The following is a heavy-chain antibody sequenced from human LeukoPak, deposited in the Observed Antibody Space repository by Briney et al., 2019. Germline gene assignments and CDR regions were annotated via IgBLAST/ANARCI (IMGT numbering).Heavy chain of an antibody. CDR3: ARVGVSGGNYFDY. D-gene: IGHD3-16*01. CDR2: IHPGDSDT. Sequence: GESLKISCKGSGYSFTSYWIGWVRQMPGKGLEWMGIIHPGDSDTRYSPSFQGQVTISADKSINTAYLQWSSLKASDTAMYYCARVGVSGGNYFDYWGQGTLVTVSS. J-gene: IGHJ4*02. V-gene: IGHV5-51*01. CDR1: GYSFTSYW.